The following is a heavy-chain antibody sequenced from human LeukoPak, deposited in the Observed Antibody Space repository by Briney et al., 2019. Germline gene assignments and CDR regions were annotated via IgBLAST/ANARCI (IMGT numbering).Heavy chain of an antibody. Sequence: ASVKVSCKASGYTFTSYGISWVRQAPGRGLEWMGWISAYNGNTNYAQKLQGRVTMTTDTSTSTAYMELRSLRSDDTAVYYCARAWGGYCSSTSCSEFDYWGQGTLVTVSS. CDR2: ISAYNGNT. CDR3: ARAWGGYCSSTSCSEFDY. J-gene: IGHJ4*02. V-gene: IGHV1-18*01. D-gene: IGHD2-2*01. CDR1: GYTFTSYG.